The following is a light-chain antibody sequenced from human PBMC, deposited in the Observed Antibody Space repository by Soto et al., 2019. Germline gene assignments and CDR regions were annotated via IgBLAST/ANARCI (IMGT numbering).Light chain of an antibody. Sequence: DIPMTQSPSSLSASVGDRVTITCRASQNINSYLNWYQQKPGKAPNLLIYAASTLQSGVPSRFSGSGSGTDFTLTISSLQPEDFATYYCQQSYTTPMYTFGQGTKLEIK. CDR3: QQSYTTPMYT. CDR1: QNINSY. CDR2: AAS. J-gene: IGKJ2*01. V-gene: IGKV1-39*01.